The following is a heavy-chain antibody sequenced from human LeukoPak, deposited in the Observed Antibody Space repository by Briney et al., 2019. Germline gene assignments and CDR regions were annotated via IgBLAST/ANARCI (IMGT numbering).Heavy chain of an antibody. CDR1: GGTFSSYA. CDR2: IIPIFGTA. V-gene: IGHV1-69*05. J-gene: IGHJ4*02. D-gene: IGHD6-19*01. Sequence: SVKVSCKASGGTFSSYAISWVRQAPGQGLEWMGGIIPIFGTANYAQKFQGRVTITTDESTSTAYMELRSLRSDDTAVYYCARALCSSGWYYYLDYWGQGTLVTVSS. CDR3: ARALCSSGWYYYLDY.